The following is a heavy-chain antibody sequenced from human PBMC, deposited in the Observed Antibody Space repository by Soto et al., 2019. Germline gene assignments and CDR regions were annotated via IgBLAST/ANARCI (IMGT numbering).Heavy chain of an antibody. CDR2: ISGSGYST. CDR3: ARLLWFGELSPYYFDY. Sequence: GGSLRLSCAASGFTSSNFAMSWVRQAPGKGLEWVSAISGSGYSTYYADSVKGRFTVSRDNSKNTLYLQMNSLRAEDTAVYYCARLLWFGELSPYYFDYWGQGTLVTVSS. J-gene: IGHJ4*02. V-gene: IGHV3-23*01. D-gene: IGHD3-10*01. CDR1: GFTSSNFA.